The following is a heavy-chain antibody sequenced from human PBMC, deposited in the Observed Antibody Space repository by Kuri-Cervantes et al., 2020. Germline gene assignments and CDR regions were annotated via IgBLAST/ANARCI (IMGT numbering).Heavy chain of an antibody. CDR3: AREGPVILRVLMVYARDESNYYYYGMDV. D-gene: IGHD2-8*01. V-gene: IGHV1-46*01. Sequence: ASVKVSCKASGYTFTSYYMHWVRQAPGQGLEWMGIINPSGGSTSYAQKFQGRVTMTRDTSTSTVYMELSSLRSEDTAVYYCAREGPVILRVLMVYARDESNYYYYGMDVWGQGTTVTVSS. J-gene: IGHJ6*02. CDR2: INPSGGST. CDR1: GYTFTSYY.